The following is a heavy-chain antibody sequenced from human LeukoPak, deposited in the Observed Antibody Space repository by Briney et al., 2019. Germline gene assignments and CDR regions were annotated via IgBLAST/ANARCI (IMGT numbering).Heavy chain of an antibody. Sequence: PGGSLRLSCAASGFTFSSYAMSWLRQAPGKGLEWVSSISGSGTSTYYADSVKGRFTISRDNSKNTLYLQMNSLRAEDTALYSCAKDYSGNSDAFDVWGQGTVVTVSS. CDR2: ISGSGTST. CDR1: GFTFSSYA. CDR3: AKDYSGNSDAFDV. J-gene: IGHJ3*01. V-gene: IGHV3-23*01. D-gene: IGHD4-23*01.